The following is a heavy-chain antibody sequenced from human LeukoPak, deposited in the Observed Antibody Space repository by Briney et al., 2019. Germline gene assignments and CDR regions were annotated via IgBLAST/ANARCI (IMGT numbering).Heavy chain of an antibody. CDR1: GFIFSSYE. CDR2: ISSSGNTI. CDR3: ARDETMPPVWYYFDY. D-gene: IGHD1-1*01. J-gene: IGHJ4*02. V-gene: IGHV3-48*03. Sequence: GGSLRLSCAASGFIFSSYEMNWVRQAPGKGLEWISYISSSGNTIYYADSVKGRFTISRDNAQNSLYLQMNSLRVEDTAVYYCARDETMPPVWYYFDYWGPGTLVTVSS.